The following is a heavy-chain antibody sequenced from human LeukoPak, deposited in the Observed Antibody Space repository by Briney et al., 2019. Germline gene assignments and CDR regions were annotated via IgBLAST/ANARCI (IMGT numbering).Heavy chain of an antibody. CDR3: AKGASRPQIGYCTNGVCQNFDY. CDR2: ISGSGGST. Sequence: GGSLRLSCAASGFTFSSYAMSWVRQAPGKGLEWVSAISGSGGSTYYADSVKGRFTISRDNSKNTLYLQMNSLRAEDTAVYYCAKGASRPQIGYCTNGVCQNFDYWGQGTLVTVSS. J-gene: IGHJ4*02. V-gene: IGHV3-23*01. CDR1: GFTFSSYA. D-gene: IGHD2-8*01.